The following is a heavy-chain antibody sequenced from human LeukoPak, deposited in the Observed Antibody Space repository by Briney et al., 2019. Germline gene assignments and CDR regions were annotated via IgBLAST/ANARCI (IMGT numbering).Heavy chain of an antibody. Sequence: GGSLRLSCAASGFSFSSYGMHWVRQAPGKGLEWVATISYYGSNKYYADSVKGRFTISRDNSKNTLYLQMDSLRAEDTAVYYCAKDVYYDRSGYYFYYYGMDVWGQGTTVTVSS. V-gene: IGHV3-30*18. CDR2: ISYYGSNK. D-gene: IGHD3-22*01. J-gene: IGHJ6*02. CDR1: GFSFSSYG. CDR3: AKDVYYDRSGYYFYYYGMDV.